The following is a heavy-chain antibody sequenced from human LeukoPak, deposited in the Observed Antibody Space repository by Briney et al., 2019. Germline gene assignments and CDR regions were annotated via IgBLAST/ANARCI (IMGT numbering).Heavy chain of an antibody. CDR1: RFTFSSYA. CDR3: ATSAWVAGPWLDP. Sequence: ASLRLSCAASRFTFSSYAMSWIRQPPGKGLEWIGEINHSGTTNYNPSLKSRVTMSVDTSNNQFSLKPSSVTAADTAVFYCATSAWVAGPWLDPWGQGTLVTVSS. V-gene: IGHV4-34*08. J-gene: IGHJ5*02. D-gene: IGHD6-19*01. CDR2: INHSGTT.